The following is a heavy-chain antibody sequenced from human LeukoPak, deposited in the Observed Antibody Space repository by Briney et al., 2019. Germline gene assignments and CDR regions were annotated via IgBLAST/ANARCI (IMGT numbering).Heavy chain of an antibody. J-gene: IGHJ4*02. V-gene: IGHV3-30*04. CDR1: GFTFSSYA. CDR2: ISYDGSYK. Sequence: GGSLRLSCAASGFTFSSYAMHWVRQAPGKGLEWVAVISYDGSYKYYADSVKGRFTISRDNSKNTPYLQMNSLRAEDTAVYYCARDTFGDYSSGSVFDYWGQGTLVTVSS. D-gene: IGHD6-19*01. CDR3: ARDTFGDYSSGSVFDY.